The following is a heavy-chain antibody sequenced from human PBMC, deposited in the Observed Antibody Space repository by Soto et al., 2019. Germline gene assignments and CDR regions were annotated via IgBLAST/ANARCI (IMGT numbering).Heavy chain of an antibody. CDR2: INAGNGNT. Sequence: AAVKVSCKASGYTFTSYSMHGVRQAPGQRLEGRGWINAGNGNTKYSQKFQGRVTITRDTSASTAYVELSSLRSEDTAVYYCARTLASCGYSRSPCGFGYYWGQGTLVTVSS. V-gene: IGHV1-3*01. D-gene: IGHD6-6*01. CDR3: ARTLASCGYSRSPCGFGYY. J-gene: IGHJ4*02. CDR1: GYTFTSYS.